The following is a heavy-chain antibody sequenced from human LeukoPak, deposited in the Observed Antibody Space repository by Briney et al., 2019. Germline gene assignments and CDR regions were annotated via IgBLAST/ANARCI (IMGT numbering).Heavy chain of an antibody. CDR3: ARAPLQGYYYYYYYMDV. Sequence: SETLSLTCTVSGGSIRSSSYYWGWIRQPPGKGLEWIGSIYYSGSTYYYPSLKSRVTISIDTSKNQFSLKLSSVTAADTAVYYCARAPLQGYYYYYYYMDVWGKGTTVTVSS. D-gene: IGHD5-24*01. CDR1: GGSIRSSSYY. CDR2: IYYSGST. V-gene: IGHV4-39*07. J-gene: IGHJ6*03.